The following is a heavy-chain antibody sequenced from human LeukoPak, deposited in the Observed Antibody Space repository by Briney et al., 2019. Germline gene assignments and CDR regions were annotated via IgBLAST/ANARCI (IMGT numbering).Heavy chain of an antibody. J-gene: IGHJ2*01. CDR2: ISYDGSNK. CDR1: GFTFSSYG. Sequence: GGSLRLSCAASGFTFSSYGMHSVRQAPGKGLEWVAVISYDGSNKYYADSVKGRFTISRDNSKNTLYLQMNSLRAEDTAVYYCAKDRCSTVVTPLCWYFDLWGRGTLVTVSS. CDR3: AKDRCSTVVTPLCWYFDL. V-gene: IGHV3-30*18. D-gene: IGHD4-23*01.